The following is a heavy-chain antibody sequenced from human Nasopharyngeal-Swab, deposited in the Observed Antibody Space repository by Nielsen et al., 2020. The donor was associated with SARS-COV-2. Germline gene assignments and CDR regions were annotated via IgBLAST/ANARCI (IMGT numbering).Heavy chain of an antibody. CDR2: ISYDGSNK. CDR1: GFTFSSYA. V-gene: IGHV3-30-3*01. Sequence: GESLKISCAASGFTFSSYAMHWVRQAPGKGLEWVAVISYDGSNKYYADSVKGRFTISRDNSKNTLYLQMNSLRAEDTAVYYCARERGEHPDPAFDIWGQGTMVTVSS. D-gene: IGHD1/OR15-1a*01. CDR3: ARERGEHPDPAFDI. J-gene: IGHJ3*02.